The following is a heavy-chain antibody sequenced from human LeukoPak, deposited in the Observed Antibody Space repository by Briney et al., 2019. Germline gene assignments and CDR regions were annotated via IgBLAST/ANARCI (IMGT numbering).Heavy chain of an antibody. V-gene: IGHV3-23*01. CDR1: GFTFSNYA. CDR3: ARDPNGDYTGAFDF. Sequence: GGSLRLSCAASGFTFSNYAMIWVRQAPGQGLEWVSAIRSGGSAKYADPVKARFTISRDNSKNTLYLQMNSLRAEDTALYFCARDPNGDYTGAFDFLGQGTVVTVSS. D-gene: IGHD4-17*01. CDR2: IRSGGSA. J-gene: IGHJ3*01.